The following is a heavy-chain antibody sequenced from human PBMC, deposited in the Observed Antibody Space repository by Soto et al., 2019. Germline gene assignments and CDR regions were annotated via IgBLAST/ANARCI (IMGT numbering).Heavy chain of an antibody. J-gene: IGHJ6*02. Sequence: EVQLVESGGGLVQPGGSLKLSCAVSGFTFSVSAIHWVRQASGKGLEWVGRIRSKADNYATAYGALVKGRFSISRDDSKNTAYLQMSSLNTEDTAVYYCARLAEWEYYDGMDVWGQGTTVTVSS. CDR2: IRSKADNYAT. CDR1: GFTFSVSA. D-gene: IGHD1-26*01. CDR3: ARLAEWEYYDGMDV. V-gene: IGHV3-73*02.